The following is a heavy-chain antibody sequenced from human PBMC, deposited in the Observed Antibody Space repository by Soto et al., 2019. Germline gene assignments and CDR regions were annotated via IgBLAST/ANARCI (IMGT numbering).Heavy chain of an antibody. Sequence: GGSLRRSCVVSGFTFSNVLMSWVRQAPGKGLEWVGRIKIKTDGWTTNYAAPVKGRFTISRDDSKNTLYLQMNSLKTEDTAVYFCSTAPTSLWGQGTLVTVSS. J-gene: IGHJ4*02. CDR3: STAPTSL. CDR1: GFTFSNVL. CDR2: IKIKTDGWTT. V-gene: IGHV3-15*01.